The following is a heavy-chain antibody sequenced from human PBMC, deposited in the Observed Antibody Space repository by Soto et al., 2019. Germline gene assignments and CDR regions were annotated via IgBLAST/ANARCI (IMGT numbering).Heavy chain of an antibody. Sequence: QVQLVQSGAEVKQSGASVKVSCKASGYDFTAYDINWVRQASGQGLEWMGWMNPINGATGSARRFRGRVPRTRTPPTGKAYLECTTRRSAAPAFYYGGRGPSPRAPEGATPYSTPRAVGGQGPTVPVSS. V-gene: IGHV1-8*02. CDR2: MNPINGAT. J-gene: IGHJ6*02. CDR3: GRGPSPRAPEGATPYSTPRAV. D-gene: IGHD2-15*01. CDR1: GYDFTAYD.